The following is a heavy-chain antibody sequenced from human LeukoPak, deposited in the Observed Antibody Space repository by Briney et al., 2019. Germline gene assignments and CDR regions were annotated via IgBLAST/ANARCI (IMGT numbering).Heavy chain of an antibody. CDR2: ISGSGGST. D-gene: IGHD4-17*01. CDR3: ARESPTDYGDYQPFDY. J-gene: IGHJ4*02. Sequence: GGSLRLSCAASGFTFSNYAMSWVRQAPGKGLEWVSAISGSGGSTYYADSAKGRFTISRDNSKNTLFLQMNSRGAEDTAVYYCARESPTDYGDYQPFDYLGQRTLVTVSS. V-gene: IGHV3-23*01. CDR1: GFTFSNYA.